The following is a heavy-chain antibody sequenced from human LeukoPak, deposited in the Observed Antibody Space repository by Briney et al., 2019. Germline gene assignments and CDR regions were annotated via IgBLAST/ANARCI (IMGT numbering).Heavy chain of an antibody. CDR2: IMPKFDLT. D-gene: IGHD1-1*01. CDR3: TRDQNVRGVAAGMEGWFDP. CDR1: GDTFSNFV. J-gene: IGHJ5*02. V-gene: IGHV1-69*04. Sequence: ASVKVSCKTSGDTFSNFVISWVRQAPGQGLEWMARIMPKFDLTKIAQKFEGRVTITADTSTSTVYLELSNVRSDDTAIYYCTRDQNVRGVAAGMEGWFDPWGQGTLVTVSS.